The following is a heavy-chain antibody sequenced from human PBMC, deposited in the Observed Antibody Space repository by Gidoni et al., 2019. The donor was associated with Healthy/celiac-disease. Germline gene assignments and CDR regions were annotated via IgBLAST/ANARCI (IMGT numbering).Heavy chain of an antibody. Sequence: QVQLVQSGSEVKKPGASVKVSCKASRYPFTSYYMHWVLQAPGQGLEWMGIINPSGGSTSYAQKFQGRVTMPRDTSTSTVYMELSSLRSEDTAVYYCARGYCSSTSCYYWFDPWGQGTLVTVSS. V-gene: IGHV1-46*01. J-gene: IGHJ5*02. CDR3: ARGYCSSTSCYYWFDP. D-gene: IGHD2-2*01. CDR1: RYPFTSYY. CDR2: INPSGGST.